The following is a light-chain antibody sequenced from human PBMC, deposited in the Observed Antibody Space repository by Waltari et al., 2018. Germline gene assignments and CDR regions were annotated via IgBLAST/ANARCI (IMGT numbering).Light chain of an antibody. V-gene: IGKV3-20*01. J-gene: IGKJ2*01. CDR1: QSLTKKY. CDR3: QQYGSSIMYT. CDR2: GAS. Sequence: VLTQSPGTLSLSPGERATLSYRASQSLTKKYLAWYQQKPGQAPRLLIYGASSRAAGIPVRFSGSGSGTDFTLTISRLEPEDSAVYYCQQYGSSIMYTFGQGTKLEIK.